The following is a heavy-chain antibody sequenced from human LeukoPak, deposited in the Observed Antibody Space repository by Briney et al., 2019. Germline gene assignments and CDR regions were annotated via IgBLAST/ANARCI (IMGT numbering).Heavy chain of an antibody. D-gene: IGHD1-26*01. J-gene: IGHJ6*02. Sequence: GGSLRLSCAASGFTFSDYYMSWIRQAPGKGLEWVAVISYDGSNKYYADSVKGRFTISRDNSKNTLYLQMNSLRAEDTAVYYCAKDQVGSYGPDNRDYYYYGMDVWGQGTTVTVSS. CDR2: ISYDGSNK. CDR3: AKDQVGSYGPDNRDYYYYGMDV. CDR1: GFTFSDYY. V-gene: IGHV3-30*18.